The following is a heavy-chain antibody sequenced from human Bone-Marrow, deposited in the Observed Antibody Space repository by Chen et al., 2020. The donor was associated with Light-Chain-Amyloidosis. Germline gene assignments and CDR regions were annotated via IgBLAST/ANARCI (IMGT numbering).Heavy chain of an antibody. Sequence: EVQLEQSGPEVKKPGESLKISCKGSGYTFPNYWIGWVRQMPGKGLEWLGVIYPDDSDARYIPSCEGQLTIPADKSITTAYLQWRSLKASDTSMYYCARRRDGYNFDYWGQGTLVTVSS. D-gene: IGHD5-12*01. V-gene: IGHV5-51*01. J-gene: IGHJ4*02. CDR1: GYTFPNYW. CDR3: ARRRDGYNFDY. CDR2: IYPDDSDA.